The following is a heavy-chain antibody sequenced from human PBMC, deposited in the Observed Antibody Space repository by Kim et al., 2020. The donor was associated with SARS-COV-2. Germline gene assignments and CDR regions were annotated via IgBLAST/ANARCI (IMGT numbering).Heavy chain of an antibody. J-gene: IGHJ4*02. CDR3: ARDGRSVDYYFDY. CDR1: GYTFTSYS. Sequence: ASVKVSCKASGYTFTSYSLHWVRQAPGQRLEWMGWINGGNGNTKYSQKFQGRVTISRDTSASTAYIELSSLRSEDTAVYYCARDGRSVDYYFDYWGQGTLVTVSS. V-gene: IGHV1-3*01. CDR2: INGGNGNT.